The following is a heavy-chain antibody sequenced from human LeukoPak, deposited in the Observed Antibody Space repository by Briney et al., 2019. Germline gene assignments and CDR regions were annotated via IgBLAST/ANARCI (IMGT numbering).Heavy chain of an antibody. J-gene: IGHJ4*02. V-gene: IGHV3-11*04. CDR1: GFTFSDYY. Sequence: PGGSLRLSCAASGFTFSDYYVSWIRQAPGKGLEWVSYISSSGSTIYYADSVKGRFTISRDNAKNSLYLQMNSLRAEDTAVYYCARELTYYYDSSGYYTFDYWGQETLVTVSS. CDR3: ARELTYYYDSSGYYTFDY. D-gene: IGHD3-22*01. CDR2: ISSSGSTI.